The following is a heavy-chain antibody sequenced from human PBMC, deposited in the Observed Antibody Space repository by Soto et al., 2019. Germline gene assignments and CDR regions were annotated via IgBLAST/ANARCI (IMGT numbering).Heavy chain of an antibody. Sequence: SETLSLTCSVSGAALNSGNYYWSWIRQVPGKGLEWIGHIYVTGAVDCNPSLRDRITISQDTSERQFSLNLRLVTAADTAVYYCARLRIATNNYKWFDPWGQGTLVTVSS. V-gene: IGHV4-31*03. CDR3: ARLRIATNNYKWFDP. CDR1: GAALNSGNYY. CDR2: IYVTGAV. D-gene: IGHD2-21*01. J-gene: IGHJ5*02.